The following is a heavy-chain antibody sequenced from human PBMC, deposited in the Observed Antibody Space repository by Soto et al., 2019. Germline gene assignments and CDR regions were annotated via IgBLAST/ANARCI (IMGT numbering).Heavy chain of an antibody. CDR1: GDSISSGGHH. D-gene: IGHD3-3*01. Sequence: QLQLQESAPGLVKPSETLSLTCTVSGDSISSGGHHWGWIRQPPGKGLEWIGTKYYSGTSYYNPSLKSRVTISVAMSKNQFSLRLSSVTAADTAMYYCARQDQPFFGLTYFDFWGPGILVTVS. CDR2: KYYSGTS. J-gene: IGHJ4*02. V-gene: IGHV4-39*01. CDR3: ARQDQPFFGLTYFDF.